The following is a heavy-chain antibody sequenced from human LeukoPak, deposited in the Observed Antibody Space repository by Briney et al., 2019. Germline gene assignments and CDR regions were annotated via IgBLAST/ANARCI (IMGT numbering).Heavy chain of an antibody. CDR1: GFTFSSYS. CDR2: ISSSSSYI. J-gene: IGHJ4*02. Sequence: MPGGSLRLSCAASGFTFSSYSMNWVRQAPGKGLEWVSSISSSSSYIYYADSVKGRFTISRGNAKNSLYLQMNSLRAEDTAVYYCARDQADHDFWSGYSSLQDDYWGQGTLVTVSS. CDR3: ARDQADHDFWSGYSSLQDDY. D-gene: IGHD3-3*01. V-gene: IGHV3-21*01.